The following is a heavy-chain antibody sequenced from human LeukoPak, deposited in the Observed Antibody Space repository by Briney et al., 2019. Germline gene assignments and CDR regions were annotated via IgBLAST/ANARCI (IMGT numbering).Heavy chain of an antibody. J-gene: IGHJ3*02. CDR1: GFTFSSYS. Sequence: GGSLRLSCAASGFTFSSYSMNWVRQAPGKGLEWVSSISSSSSYIYYADSVKGRFTISRDNAKNSLYLQMNSLRAEDTAVYYCARDKGARIAAADAFDIWGQGTMVTVSS. D-gene: IGHD6-13*01. V-gene: IGHV3-21*01. CDR2: ISSSSSYI. CDR3: ARDKGARIAAADAFDI.